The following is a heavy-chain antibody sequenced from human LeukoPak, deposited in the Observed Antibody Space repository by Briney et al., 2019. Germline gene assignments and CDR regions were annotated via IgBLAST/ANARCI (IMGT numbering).Heavy chain of an antibody. J-gene: IGHJ5*02. CDR3: ARDNSVGDIARWFDP. Sequence: GGSLRLSCAASGFMFSSYWMSWVRQAPGKGLEWVADIKEDGSEKSYVDSVKGRFTISRDNAKNSLYLQMNTLRAEDTAVYYCARDNSVGDIARWFDPWGQGTLVTVSS. CDR1: GFMFSSYW. D-gene: IGHD1-26*01. V-gene: IGHV3-7*01. CDR2: IKEDGSEK.